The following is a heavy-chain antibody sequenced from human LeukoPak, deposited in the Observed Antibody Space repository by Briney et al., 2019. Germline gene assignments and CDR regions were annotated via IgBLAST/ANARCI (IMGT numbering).Heavy chain of an antibody. V-gene: IGHV4-4*07. Sequence: SETLSLTCTVSGGSISSYYWSWIRQPAGKGLEWFGRIYTSGSTNYNPSLKSRVTMSVDTSKNQFSLKLSSVTAADTAVYYCALLYDYVWGSYLDYWGQGTLVTVSS. CDR2: IYTSGST. J-gene: IGHJ4*02. CDR3: ALLYDYVWGSYLDY. CDR1: GGSISSYY. D-gene: IGHD3-16*02.